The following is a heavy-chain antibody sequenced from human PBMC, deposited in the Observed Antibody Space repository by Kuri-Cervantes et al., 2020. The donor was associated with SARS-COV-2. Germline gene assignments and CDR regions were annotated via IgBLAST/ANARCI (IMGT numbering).Heavy chain of an antibody. J-gene: IGHJ5*02. CDR1: GGTFSSYA. V-gene: IGHV1-69*13. Sequence: SVKVSCKASGGTFSSYAISWVRQAPGQGLEWMGRIIPIFGTANYAQKFQGRVTITADESTSTAYMELSSLRSEDTAVYYCARAEEYSGIPSPKPFDPWGQGTLVTVSS. CDR3: ARAEEYSGIPSPKPFDP. CDR2: IIPIFGTA. D-gene: IGHD1-26*01.